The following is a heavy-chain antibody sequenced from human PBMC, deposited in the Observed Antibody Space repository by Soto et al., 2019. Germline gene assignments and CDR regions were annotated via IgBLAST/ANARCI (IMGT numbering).Heavy chain of an antibody. CDR1: NDSISPYY. V-gene: IGHV4-59*08. Sequence: QVQLQESGPGLVKPSETLSLTCTVSNDSISPYYWSWIRQPPGKGLEWIGFIYYSGSTTYNPSLKSRSTIPVATSKNQFSLKLTSVTAADTAIYYCATHFTPLHSGSHYFDLWGQGTLVTVSS. J-gene: IGHJ4*02. D-gene: IGHD3-10*01. CDR2: IYYSGST. CDR3: ATHFTPLHSGSHYFDL.